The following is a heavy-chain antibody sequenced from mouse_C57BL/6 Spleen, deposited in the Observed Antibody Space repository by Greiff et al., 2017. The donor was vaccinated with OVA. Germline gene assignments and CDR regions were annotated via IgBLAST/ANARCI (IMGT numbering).Heavy chain of an antibody. CDR3: ARGGLYGNWYFDV. J-gene: IGHJ1*03. D-gene: IGHD2-1*01. V-gene: IGHV1-80*01. Sequence: VQLQQSGAELVKPGASVKISCKASGYAFSSYWMNWVKQRPGKGLEWIGQIYPGDGDTNYNGKFKGKATLTADKSSSTAYMQLSSLTSEDSAVYFCARGGLYGNWYFDVWGTGTTVTVSS. CDR2: IYPGDGDT. CDR1: GYAFSSYW.